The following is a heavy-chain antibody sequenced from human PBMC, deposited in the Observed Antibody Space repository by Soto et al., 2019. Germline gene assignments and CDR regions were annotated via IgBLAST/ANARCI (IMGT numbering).Heavy chain of an antibody. V-gene: IGHV3-53*01. CDR2: GGST. Sequence: GGSTYYADSVKGRFAISRDNSKNTLYLQMNSLRAEDTAVYYCVVPGTSAENWGQGTLVTVSS. CDR3: VVPGTSAEN. J-gene: IGHJ4*02. D-gene: IGHD1-7*01.